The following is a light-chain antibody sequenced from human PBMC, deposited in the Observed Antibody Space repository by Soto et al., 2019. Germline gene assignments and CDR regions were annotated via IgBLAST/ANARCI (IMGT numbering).Light chain of an antibody. CDR3: AAWDDSLFWV. CDR2: RNN. Sequence: QSVLTQPPSASGTPGQRVTISFSGSSSNIGSNYVYWYQQLPGTAPKLLIYRNNQRPSGVPDRFSGSKSGTSASLAISGLRSEDEADYYCAAWDDSLFWVFGGGTKLTVL. V-gene: IGLV1-47*01. J-gene: IGLJ3*02. CDR1: SSNIGSNY.